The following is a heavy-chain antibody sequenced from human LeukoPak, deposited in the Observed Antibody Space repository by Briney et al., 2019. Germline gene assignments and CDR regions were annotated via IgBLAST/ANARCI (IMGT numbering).Heavy chain of an antibody. CDR1: GGSISSYY. V-gene: IGHV4-59*01. CDR3: ARDKKGSSCYDF. J-gene: IGHJ4*02. CDR2: IYYSGST. D-gene: IGHD2-2*01. Sequence: SETLSLPCTVSGGSISSYYWSWIRQPPGKGLEWIGYIYYSGSTNYNPSLESRVTISVDTSTNQVSLRLSSVTAADTAVYYCARDKKGSSCYDFWGQGTLVTVSS.